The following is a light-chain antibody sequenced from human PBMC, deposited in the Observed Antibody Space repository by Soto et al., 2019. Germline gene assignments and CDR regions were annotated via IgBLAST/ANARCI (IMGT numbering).Light chain of an antibody. CDR3: QQYVSSPWA. V-gene: IGKV3-20*01. CDR1: QSVTNSF. J-gene: IGKJ1*01. CDR2: GAS. Sequence: EIVLAQSPGPLSLSPGERATLSCRASQSVTNSFLAWYQQKPGQAPRHLIYGASRRATGIPDRFTGSGSGTDFTLTISRLEPEEFAVYYCQQYVSSPWAFGQGTKVEI.